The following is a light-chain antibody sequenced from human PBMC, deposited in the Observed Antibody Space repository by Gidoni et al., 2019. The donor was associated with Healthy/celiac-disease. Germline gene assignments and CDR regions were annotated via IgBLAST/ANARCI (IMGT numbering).Light chain of an antibody. CDR3: QQRSNRPPWT. Sequence: EIVLTQSPATLPLSPGERATLCCRASQSISSYLACYQQKPGKAPRILIYDASNRATGIPARFIGSGSGTDFTLTTSSLEPEDFAVYYCQQRSNRPPWTFGQGTKVEIK. CDR1: QSISSY. CDR2: DAS. V-gene: IGKV3-11*01. J-gene: IGKJ1*01.